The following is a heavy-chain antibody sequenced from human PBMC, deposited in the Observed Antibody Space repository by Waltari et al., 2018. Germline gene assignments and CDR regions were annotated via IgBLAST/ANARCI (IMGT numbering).Heavy chain of an antibody. J-gene: IGHJ4*02. CDR2: VHRNGRT. D-gene: IGHD2-15*01. CDR3: ARDRGRGLYLDS. CDR1: GDSMSGNDL. V-gene: IGHV4-4*02. Sequence: QVQLQESGPGLVKPSGTLSLTCAVSGDSMSGNDLWNWVRQPPGKGLEWVGQVHRNGRTHFNPSLESRLTMSLDTSNKWFSLNVTSATAADTAFYYCARDRGRGLYLDSWGQGTLVTVAP.